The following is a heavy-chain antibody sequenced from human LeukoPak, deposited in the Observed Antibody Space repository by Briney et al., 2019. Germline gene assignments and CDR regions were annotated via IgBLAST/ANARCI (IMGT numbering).Heavy chain of an antibody. CDR1: GYTFTGYY. V-gene: IGHV1-2*06. J-gene: IGHJ4*02. Sequence: ASVKVSCKVSGYTFTGYYLHWLRQAPGQGLEWMGRINPSSGGTNYAQKFQGRVTMTRDTSNNTAYMALSSLRSDDMAIYYCARGPPGSDYWGQGTLVIVSS. CDR3: ARGPPGSDY. CDR2: INPSSGGT. D-gene: IGHD3-10*01.